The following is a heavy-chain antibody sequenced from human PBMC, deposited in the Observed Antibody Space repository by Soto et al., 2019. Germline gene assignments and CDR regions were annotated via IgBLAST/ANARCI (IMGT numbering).Heavy chain of an antibody. CDR2: INPSGGST. CDR1: GYTFTSYY. V-gene: IGHV1-46*01. D-gene: IGHD3-3*01. Sequence: ASVKVSCKTSGYTFTSYYMHWVRQAPGQGLEWMGIINPSGGSTSYAQKFQGRVTMTRDTSTSTAYMELSSLRSEDTAVYYCATADGGPGSFDIWGQGTMVTVSS. J-gene: IGHJ3*02. CDR3: ATADGGPGSFDI.